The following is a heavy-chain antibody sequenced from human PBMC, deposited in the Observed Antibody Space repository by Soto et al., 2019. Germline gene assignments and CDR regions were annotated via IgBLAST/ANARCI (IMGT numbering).Heavy chain of an antibody. CDR1: GGSISRGGYY. D-gene: IGHD2-2*01. J-gene: IGHJ5*02. CDR3: ARHGTNIVVVPAAMQWFDP. V-gene: IGHV4-61*08. Sequence: PSETLSLTCTVSGGSISRGGYYWSWIRQHPGKGLEWIGYIYYSGSTNYNPSLKSRVTISVDTSKNQFSLKLSSVTAADTAVYYCARHGTNIVVVPAAMQWFDPWGQGTLVTVSS. CDR2: IYYSGST.